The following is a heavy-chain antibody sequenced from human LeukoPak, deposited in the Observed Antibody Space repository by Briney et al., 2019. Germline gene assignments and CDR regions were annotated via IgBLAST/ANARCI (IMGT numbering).Heavy chain of an antibody. CDR1: GGSISSGSYY. D-gene: IGHD3-10*01. CDR2: IHTSGST. J-gene: IGHJ4*02. Sequence: SETLSLTCTVSGGSISSGSYYWSWIRQPAGKGLEWIGRIHTSGSTHYNPSLKSRLTMSVDTSKNQFSLNLTSVTAADTAVYYCARDRSPGVVRGAYFDSWGQGTLVTVSS. V-gene: IGHV4-61*02. CDR3: ARDRSPGVVRGAYFDS.